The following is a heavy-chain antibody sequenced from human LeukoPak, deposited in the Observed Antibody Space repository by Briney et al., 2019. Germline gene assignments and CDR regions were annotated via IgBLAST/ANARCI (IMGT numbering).Heavy chain of an antibody. Sequence: GGSLRLSCAASGSTFTSYWMHWVRQAPGRGLVWVSRINCDGSSTNYADSVKGPFTITKENAKNTLYLQMNSLRAEDTVVYYCARYSGSRNTVHYWGQGAQVTVSS. V-gene: IGHV3-74*01. CDR2: INCDGSST. D-gene: IGHD1-26*01. J-gene: IGHJ4*02. CDR3: ARYSGSRNTVHY. CDR1: GSTFTSYW.